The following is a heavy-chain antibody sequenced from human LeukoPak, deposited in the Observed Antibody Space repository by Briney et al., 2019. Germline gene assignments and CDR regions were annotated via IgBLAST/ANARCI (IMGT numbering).Heavy chain of an antibody. D-gene: IGHD2-2*01. CDR3: ARGFDEYCRSTSCPWDDYYMDV. V-gene: IGHV3-48*01. CDR2: ISSSSSTI. CDR1: GFTFSSYT. Sequence: GGSLRLSCAASGFTFSSYTMNWVRQAPGKGLEWVSYISSSSSTIYYADSVKGRFTISRDNAKNSLHLQMNSLRAEDTAVYYCARGFDEYCRSTSCPWDDYYMDVWGKGTTVTVSS. J-gene: IGHJ6*03.